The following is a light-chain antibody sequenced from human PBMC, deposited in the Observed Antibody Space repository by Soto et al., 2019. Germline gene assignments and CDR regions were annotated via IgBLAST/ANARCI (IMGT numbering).Light chain of an antibody. CDR1: SSNIGTNT. V-gene: IGLV1-44*01. J-gene: IGLJ1*01. CDR2: TNN. CDR3: AAWDDTLNIYV. Sequence: QSVLTQRPSVSGTPGQRVTISCFGGSSNIGTNTVNWYQQLSGTAPKLLIYTNNQRPSGVPDRFSGSKSGTSASLAISGLQSEDELDYYCAAWDDTLNIYVFGTGTKVTVL.